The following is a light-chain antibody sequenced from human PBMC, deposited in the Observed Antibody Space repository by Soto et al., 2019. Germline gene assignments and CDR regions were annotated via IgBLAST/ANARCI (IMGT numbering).Light chain of an antibody. CDR1: QSISNY. CDR2: DAS. J-gene: IGKJ1*01. Sequence: EIVLTQSPATLSLSPGERATLSCRASQSISNYLAWYQHGPGQAPRLLIYDASTRATGIPARFSGSGSGTDFTLTISSLEPEDFAVYFCQLRSNWPPTWTFGQGTKVEIK. V-gene: IGKV3-11*01. CDR3: QLRSNWPPTWT.